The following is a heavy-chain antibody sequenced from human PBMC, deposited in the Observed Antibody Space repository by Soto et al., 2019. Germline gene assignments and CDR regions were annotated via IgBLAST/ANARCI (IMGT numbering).Heavy chain of an antibody. CDR2: ISGSGGST. V-gene: IGHV3-23*01. D-gene: IGHD3-3*01. CDR3: AKDGITIFGVVNYYYMDV. J-gene: IGHJ6*03. CDR1: GFTFSSYA. Sequence: PGGSLRLSCXASGFTFSSYAMSWVRQAPGKGLEWVSAISGSGGSTYYADSVKGRFTISRDNSKNTLYLQMNSLRAEDTAVYYCAKDGITIFGVVNYYYMDVWGKGTTVTVSS.